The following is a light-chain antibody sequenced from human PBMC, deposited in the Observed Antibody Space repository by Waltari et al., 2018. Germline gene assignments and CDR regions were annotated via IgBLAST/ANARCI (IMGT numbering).Light chain of an antibody. CDR1: NIGSKN. J-gene: IGLJ1*01. V-gene: IGLV3-21*02. CDR3: QVWDSGSDHYV. Sequence: SYVLTQPPSVSVAPGQTARISCDGNNIGSKNVHWYQQKPGQAPVLVVYDDGDRPSGIPERFSGSNSGNTATLTISRVDAGDEADYYCQVWDSGSDHYVFG. CDR2: DDG.